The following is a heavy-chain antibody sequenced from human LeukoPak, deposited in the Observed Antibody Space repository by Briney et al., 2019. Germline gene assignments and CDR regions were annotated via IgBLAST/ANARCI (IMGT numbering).Heavy chain of an antibody. D-gene: IGHD4-23*01. V-gene: IGHV1-69*05. CDR2: IIPIFGTA. CDR1: GGTFSSYA. CDR3: ARDYGGNPAYSDY. J-gene: IGHJ4*02. Sequence: SVKVSCKASGGTFSSYAISWVRQAPGQGLEWMGGIIPIFGTANYAQKFQGRVTITTDESTSTAYMELSSLRSDDTAVYYCARDYGGNPAYSDYWGQGTLVTVSS.